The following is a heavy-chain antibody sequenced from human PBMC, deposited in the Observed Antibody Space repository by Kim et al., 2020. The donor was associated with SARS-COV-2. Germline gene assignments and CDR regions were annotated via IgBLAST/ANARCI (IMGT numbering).Heavy chain of an antibody. D-gene: IGHD6-13*01. CDR3: ARLSYSSSWYSRRFDP. CDR1: GYSFTSYW. Sequence: GESLKISCKGSGYSFTSYWIIWVRHMPGKGLEWMGRIDPSDSYTNYSPSFQGHVTISADKSISTAYLQWSSLKASDTAMYYCARLSYSSSWYSRRFDPWGQGTLVTVSS. CDR2: IDPSDSYT. J-gene: IGHJ5*02. V-gene: IGHV5-10-1*01.